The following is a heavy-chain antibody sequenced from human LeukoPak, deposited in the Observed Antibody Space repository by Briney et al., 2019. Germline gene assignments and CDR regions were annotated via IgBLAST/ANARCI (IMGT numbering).Heavy chain of an antibody. CDR3: ANAVVTASPAFDI. J-gene: IGHJ3*02. CDR2: ISYDGSNK. CDR1: GFTFSSYA. V-gene: IGHV3-30*04. Sequence: GRSLRLSCAASGFTFSSYAMHWVRQAPGKGLEWVAVISYDGSNKYYADSVKGRFTISRDNSKNTLYLQMNSLRAEDTAVYYCANAVVTASPAFDIWGQGTMVTVSS. D-gene: IGHD2-21*02.